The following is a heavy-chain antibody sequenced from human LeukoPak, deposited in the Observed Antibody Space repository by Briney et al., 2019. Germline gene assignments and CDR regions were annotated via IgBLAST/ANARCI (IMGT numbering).Heavy chain of an antibody. CDR3: AKDGGSDPDSFDI. CDR1: GFIFNTYV. Sequence: GGSLRLSCAASGFIFNTYVMHWVRQAPGKGLEWLAFIRYDGSNKNYADSVKGRFTTSRDNTKNSLYLQMNSLRAEDTAVYYCAKDGGSDPDSFDIWGQGTMVTVSS. V-gene: IGHV3-30*02. J-gene: IGHJ3*02. D-gene: IGHD2-15*01. CDR2: IRYDGSNK.